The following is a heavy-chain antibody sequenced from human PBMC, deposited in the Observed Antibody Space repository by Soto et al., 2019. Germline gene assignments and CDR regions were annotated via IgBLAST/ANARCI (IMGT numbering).Heavy chain of an antibody. D-gene: IGHD6-19*01. CDR1: GGTFSNYA. V-gene: IGHV1-69*01. J-gene: IGHJ4*02. CDR3: ARDPRIKVAGRGTSFDY. CDR2: IIPIFGTP. Sequence: QVQLVQSGAEVKKPGSSVKVSCKASGGTFSNYAITWVRQATGQGLEWMGGIIPIFGTPKYAQQSQGRVTTTADESKSTAYTELSSLRTEETAVYYCARDPRIKVAGRGTSFDYWGQGTLVTVSS.